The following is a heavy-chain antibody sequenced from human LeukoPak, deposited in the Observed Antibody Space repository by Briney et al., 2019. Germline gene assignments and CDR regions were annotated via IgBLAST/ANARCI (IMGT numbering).Heavy chain of an antibody. CDR2: IYYSGST. V-gene: IGHV4-59*01. J-gene: IGHJ4*02. D-gene: IGHD4-17*01. CDR1: GGSISSYY. CDR3: AKEIWPTVTTPGWTYFDS. Sequence: PSETLSLTCTVSGGSISSYYWSWIRQPPGKGLEWIGYIYYSGSTNYNPSLKSRVTISVETSKNQFSLKLSSVTAADTAVYYCAKEIWPTVTTPGWTYFDSWGQGTLVTVSS.